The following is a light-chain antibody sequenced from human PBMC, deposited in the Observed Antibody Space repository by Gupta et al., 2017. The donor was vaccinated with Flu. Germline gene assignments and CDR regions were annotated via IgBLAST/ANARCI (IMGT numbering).Light chain of an antibody. CDR1: SSNSGII. V-gene: IGLV1-44*01. CDR2: NNS. Sequence: SATSSNSGIIVNWYQQLPGTAPRLLIYNNSQRPSEVPDRFSGSKSGTSASLAISGLHAEDEADYYCATWDDQGVVFGGGTKLAVL. CDR3: ATWDDQGVV. J-gene: IGLJ2*01.